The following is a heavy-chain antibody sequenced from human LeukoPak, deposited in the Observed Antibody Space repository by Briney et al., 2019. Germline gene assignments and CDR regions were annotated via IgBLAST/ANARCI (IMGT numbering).Heavy chain of an antibody. CDR2: VSPNGETA. Sequence: GGSLRLSCAASGFIFSNHGMNWVRQPPGKGLEWVSGVSPNGETAYYADSVKGRFTISRDNSKNTVYLQMNSLRAEDTAVYYCARGPSGYHNTGGQGTLVTVSS. D-gene: IGHD5-12*01. CDR1: GFIFSNHG. V-gene: IGHV3-23*01. CDR3: ARGPSGYHNT. J-gene: IGHJ4*02.